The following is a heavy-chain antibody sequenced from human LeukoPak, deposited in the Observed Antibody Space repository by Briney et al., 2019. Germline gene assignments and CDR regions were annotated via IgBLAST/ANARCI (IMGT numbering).Heavy chain of an antibody. CDR2: IIPMLDIA. D-gene: IGHD2-2*02. CDR3: ASPRDCSTTSCYNDDAFDI. CDR1: GGTFRSYT. V-gene: IGHV1-69*02. J-gene: IGHJ3*02. Sequence: AASVKVSCKASGGTFRSYTIVWVRHAPAQGLEWMGSIIPMLDIANYAQKCQGRVPIIADKSQSKAYLELSSLRSEDTAVYYCASPRDCSTTSCYNDDAFDIWGQGTMVTVSS.